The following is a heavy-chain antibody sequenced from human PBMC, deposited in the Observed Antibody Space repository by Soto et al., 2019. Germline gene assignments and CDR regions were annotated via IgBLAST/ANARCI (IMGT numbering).Heavy chain of an antibody. D-gene: IGHD3-10*02. J-gene: IGHJ4*02. V-gene: IGHV3-30*02. CDR1: GVIFSNNG. Sequence: PGGSLRLSCVGSGVIFSNNGRHWVRQTPGKGLEWVAFMSYDGSDTFYADSVKGRFTISRDNSKNTLFLHMSNLRAEDTAMYYCTIVRVADSALDHWGQGTLVTVSS. CDR2: MSYDGSDT. CDR3: TIVRVADSALDH.